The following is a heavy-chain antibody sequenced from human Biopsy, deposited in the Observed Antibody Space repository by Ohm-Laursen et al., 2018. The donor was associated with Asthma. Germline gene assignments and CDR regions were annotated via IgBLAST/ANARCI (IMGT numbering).Heavy chain of an antibody. CDR2: ISVYNGNT. V-gene: IGHV1-18*01. CDR3: ARAVDYSHYYGIDV. D-gene: IGHD3-10*01. Sequence: ASVKASCKTSGYTFNSAGVTWVRQAPGQGLEWMGWISVYNGNTKVAQKLQDRVTMITDTSTSTAYMELRSLRSDDTAVYFCARAVDYSHYYGIDVWGQGTTVTVS. J-gene: IGHJ6*02. CDR1: GYTFNSAG.